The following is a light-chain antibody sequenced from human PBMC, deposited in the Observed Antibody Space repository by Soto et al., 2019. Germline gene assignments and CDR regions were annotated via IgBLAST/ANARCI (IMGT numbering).Light chain of an antibody. V-gene: IGLV1-40*01. CDR2: GNS. CDR3: QTCDSGLNAL. CDR1: SSNIGAGYD. J-gene: IGLJ3*02. Sequence: QAVVTQPPSVSGAPGQRVTISCTGSSSNIGAGYDVHWYQQLPGTAPKLLIYGNSNRPSGVPDRFSGSKSGTSASLAITGLQAEDEADYYCQTCDSGLNALFGGGTKLTVL.